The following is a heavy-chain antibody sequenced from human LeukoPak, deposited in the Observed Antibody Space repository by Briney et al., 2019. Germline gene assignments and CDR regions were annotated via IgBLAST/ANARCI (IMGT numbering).Heavy chain of an antibody. CDR2: ISSSSSTI. CDR1: GFTFSSYS. Sequence: GGSLRLSCAASGFTFSSYSMNWVRQAPGKGLEWVSYISSSSSTIYYADSVKGRFTISRDNAKSSLYLQMNSLRAEDTAVYYCARGIQDIVVVGTDVFDYWGQGTLVTVSS. J-gene: IGHJ4*02. CDR3: ARGIQDIVVVGTDVFDY. D-gene: IGHD2-15*01. V-gene: IGHV3-48*04.